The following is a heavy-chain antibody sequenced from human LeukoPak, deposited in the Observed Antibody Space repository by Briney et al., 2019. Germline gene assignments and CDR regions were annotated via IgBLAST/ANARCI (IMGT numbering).Heavy chain of an antibody. D-gene: IGHD6-6*01. Sequence: GGSLRLSCAASGFTFSNFWMNWVRQAPGKGLEWVANIKQDGSVKHYVDSVKGRFTISRDNSKNTLYLQMNSLRAEDTAGYYCASQYISSIERVYYYYGMDVWGQGTTVTVSS. CDR1: GFTFSNFW. CDR2: IKQDGSVK. J-gene: IGHJ6*02. V-gene: IGHV3-7*01. CDR3: ASQYISSIERVYYYYGMDV.